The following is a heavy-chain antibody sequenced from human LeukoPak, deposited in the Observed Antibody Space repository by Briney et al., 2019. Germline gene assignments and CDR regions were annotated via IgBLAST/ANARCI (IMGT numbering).Heavy chain of an antibody. CDR1: GFTFSSYG. V-gene: IGHV3-30*18. J-gene: IGHJ4*02. Sequence: GGSLRLSCAASGFTFSSYGMHWVRQAPGKGLEWVAVISDDGNNKYYVESVKGRFTIARDNSKNTLYLQMDSLRAEDTAVYYCAKDVSQYYISSLDYWGQGTLVTVSS. D-gene: IGHD6-6*01. CDR3: AKDVSQYYISSLDY. CDR2: ISDDGNNK.